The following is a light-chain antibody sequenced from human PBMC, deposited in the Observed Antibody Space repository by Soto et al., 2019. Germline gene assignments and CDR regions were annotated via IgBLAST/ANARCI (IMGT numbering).Light chain of an antibody. CDR3: QQYNQYFS. Sequence: DIQLTQSPSTLSASIGDRVTITCRAIENINTWLAWYQQKPGKAPKLLLYKASILESGVPSRFSDSGSGTEFTLTISSLQPDDFATYYGQQYNQYFSFVPGTKVEIK. CDR2: KAS. V-gene: IGKV1-5*03. J-gene: IGKJ3*01. CDR1: ENINTW.